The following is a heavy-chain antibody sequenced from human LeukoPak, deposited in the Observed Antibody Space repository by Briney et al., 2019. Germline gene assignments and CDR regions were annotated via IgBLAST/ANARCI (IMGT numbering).Heavy chain of an antibody. J-gene: IGHJ4*02. CDR3: ARGPRGDYFDY. D-gene: IGHD3-10*01. Sequence: GGSLRLSCAASGFTFSSYEMNWVRQAPGKGLEWVSYISSSGSTIYYADSVKGRFTISGDNAKNSLYLQMNSLRAEDTAVYYCARGPRGDYFDYWGQGTLVTVSS. V-gene: IGHV3-48*03. CDR1: GFTFSSYE. CDR2: ISSSGSTI.